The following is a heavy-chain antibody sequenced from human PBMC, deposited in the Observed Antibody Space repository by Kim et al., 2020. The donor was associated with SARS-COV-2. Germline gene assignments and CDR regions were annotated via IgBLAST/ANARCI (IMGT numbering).Heavy chain of an antibody. D-gene: IGHD3-10*01. CDR3: ASTSITMVRGNFDY. V-gene: IGHV4-39*01. CDR1: GGSISSSSYY. J-gene: IGHJ4*02. Sequence: SETLSLTCTVSGGSISSSSYYWGWIRQPPGKGLEWIGSIYYSGSTYYNPSLKSRVTISVDTSKNQFSLKLSSVTAADTAVYYCASTSITMVRGNFDYWGQGTLVTVSS. CDR2: IYYSGST.